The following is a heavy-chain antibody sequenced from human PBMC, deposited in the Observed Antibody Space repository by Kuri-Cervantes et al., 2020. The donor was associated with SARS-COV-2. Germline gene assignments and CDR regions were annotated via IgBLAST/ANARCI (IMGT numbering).Heavy chain of an antibody. CDR3: ARHEVLITFGGGIVSYFDY. V-gene: IGHV4-34*01. CDR2: INHSGST. D-gene: IGHD3-16*02. Sequence: GSLRLSCAVYGGSFSGYYWSWIRQPPGKGLEWIGEINHSGSTNYNPSLKSRVTISVDTSKNQFSLKLSSVTAADTAVYYCARHEVLITFGGGIVSYFDYRGQGTLVTVSS. J-gene: IGHJ4*02. CDR1: GGSFSGYY.